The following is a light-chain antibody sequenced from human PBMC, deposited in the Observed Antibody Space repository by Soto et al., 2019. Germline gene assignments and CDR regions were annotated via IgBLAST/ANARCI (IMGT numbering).Light chain of an antibody. J-gene: IGLJ3*02. CDR3: CSYAGSYTWV. Sequence: QSALTQPASVSGSPGQSITISCTGTISDVAGYNYVSWYQQHPGKAPKLMIYDVSKRPSGVPDRFSGSKSGNTASLTISGLQAEDEADYYCCSYAGSYTWVFGGGTKLTVL. CDR2: DVS. CDR1: ISDVAGYNY. V-gene: IGLV2-11*01.